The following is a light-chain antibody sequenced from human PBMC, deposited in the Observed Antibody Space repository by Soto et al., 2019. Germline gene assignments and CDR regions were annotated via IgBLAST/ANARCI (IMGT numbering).Light chain of an antibody. CDR2: DAA. V-gene: IGKV3-11*01. CDR3: QHRGSWPRS. J-gene: IGKJ3*01. CDR1: QSVGTS. Sequence: DIVLTQSPATLSLSPGERATLSCTASQSVGTSLAWYKQQPGQAPRLLIHDAAYRASGIPERFSGSGSGTAFSLSISRLEPDDFAVYYCQHRGSWPRSFGPGTKVDIK.